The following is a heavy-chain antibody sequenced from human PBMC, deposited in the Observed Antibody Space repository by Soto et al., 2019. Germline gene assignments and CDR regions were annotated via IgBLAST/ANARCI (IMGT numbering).Heavy chain of an antibody. CDR1: AGSFSTYG. J-gene: IGHJ3*02. CDR3: ARDGVDVSRTTVRHGALDI. D-gene: IGHD4-17*01. V-gene: IGHV1-69*01. Sequence: QVQLVQSGAEVKKPGSSVKVSCKASAGSFSTYGISWVRQAPGQGLEWMGGFIPVFTTAKYAQKFQGRVSITADESTDTAYMERSSLRSEDTAVYFCARDGVDVSRTTVRHGALDIWGQGTVVTVSS. CDR2: FIPVFTTA.